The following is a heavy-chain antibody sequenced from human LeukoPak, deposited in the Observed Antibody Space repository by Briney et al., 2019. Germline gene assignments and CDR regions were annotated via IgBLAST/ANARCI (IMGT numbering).Heavy chain of an antibody. J-gene: IGHJ6*04. V-gene: IGHV4-4*07. CDR1: GGSNSSYY. Sequence: SETLSLXCTVSGGSNSSYYWSWIRRPAGKGLESIGRIYTSGSTNYNPSLKSRVTMSVDTSKNQFSLKLSSVTAADTAVYYCARDARYCSSTSCPLDVWGKGTTVTVSS. CDR2: IYTSGST. D-gene: IGHD2-2*01. CDR3: ARDARYCSSTSCPLDV.